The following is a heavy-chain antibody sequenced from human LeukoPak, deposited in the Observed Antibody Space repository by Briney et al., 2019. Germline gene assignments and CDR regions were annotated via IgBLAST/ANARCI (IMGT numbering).Heavy chain of an antibody. D-gene: IGHD6-13*01. CDR3: ARDRWGSGKAGAFDM. Sequence: SRVTISVDTSKIQFSLKLSSVTAADTAVYYCARDRWGSGKAGAFDMWGQGTMVTVSS. J-gene: IGHJ3*02. V-gene: IGHV4-39*07.